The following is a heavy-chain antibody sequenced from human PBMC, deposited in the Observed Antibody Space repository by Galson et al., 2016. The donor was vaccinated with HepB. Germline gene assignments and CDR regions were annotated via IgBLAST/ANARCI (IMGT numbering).Heavy chain of an antibody. Sequence: SLRLSCAVSGFIFSDHYMDWVRQAPGKGLEWVGRSRSKADSHVTEYAASARGIFTISRDDSKNSLYLQMNSLKTEDTAVYYCVRSYYDWGQGTLVTVSS. V-gene: IGHV3-72*01. D-gene: IGHD3-10*01. CDR3: VRSYYD. CDR2: SRSKADSHVT. CDR1: GFIFSDHY. J-gene: IGHJ4*02.